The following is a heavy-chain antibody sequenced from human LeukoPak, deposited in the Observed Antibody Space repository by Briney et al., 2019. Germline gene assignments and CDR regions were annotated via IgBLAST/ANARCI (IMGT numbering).Heavy chain of an antibody. J-gene: IGHJ4*02. CDR3: AGDDSGASYYFDY. D-gene: IGHD5-12*01. Sequence: ASVKVSCKASGYTFTTYYMHWVRQAPGQGLEGMGIINPSGGSTSYAQTFQGRVTMTRDTSTSTVYMELSSLRSEDTAVYYCAGDDSGASYYFDYWGQGTLVTVSS. V-gene: IGHV1-46*01. CDR2: INPSGGST. CDR1: GYTFTTYY.